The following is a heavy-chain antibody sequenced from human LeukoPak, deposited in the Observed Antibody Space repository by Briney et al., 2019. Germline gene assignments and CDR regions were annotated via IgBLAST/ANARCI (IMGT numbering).Heavy chain of an antibody. CDR2: MNPNSGNT. D-gene: IGHD3-9*01. CDR1: GYTFTSYD. V-gene: IGHV1-8*01. Sequence: GASVKVSCKASGYTFTSYDINWVRQATGQGLEWMGWMNPNSGNTGYAQKFQDRVTMTRNTSISTAYMELSSLRSEDTAVCYCARESYDILTGYYDWGQGTLVTVSS. CDR3: ARESYDILTGYYD. J-gene: IGHJ4*02.